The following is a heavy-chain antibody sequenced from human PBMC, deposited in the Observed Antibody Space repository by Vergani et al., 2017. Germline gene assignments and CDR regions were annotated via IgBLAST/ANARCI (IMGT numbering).Heavy chain of an antibody. CDR1: GGSVSSGSYY. CDR3: AGRGGYYDFWITRIDAFDI. Sequence: QVQLQESGPGLVKPSETLSLTCTVSGGSVSSGSYYWSWIRQPAGKGLEWIGYIYYSGSTNYNPSLKSRVTISVEPYKNQFSLKLSSVTAADTAVYYCAGRGGYYDFWITRIDAFDIWGQGTMVTVSS. J-gene: IGHJ3*02. V-gene: IGHV4-61*10. CDR2: IYYSGST. D-gene: IGHD3-3*01.